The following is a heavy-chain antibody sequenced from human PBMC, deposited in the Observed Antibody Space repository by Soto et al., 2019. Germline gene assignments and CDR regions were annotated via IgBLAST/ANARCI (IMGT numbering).Heavy chain of an antibody. D-gene: IGHD1-1*01. V-gene: IGHV1-69*13. Sequence: ASVKVSCKASGGTFSSYAISWVRQAPGQGLEWMGGIIPIFGTANYAQKFQGRVTITADESTSTAYMELSSLRSEDTAVYYCARLNDYYYYGMDVWGQGTTVTVS. CDR3: ARLNDYYYYGMDV. CDR1: GGTFSSYA. CDR2: IIPIFGTA. J-gene: IGHJ6*02.